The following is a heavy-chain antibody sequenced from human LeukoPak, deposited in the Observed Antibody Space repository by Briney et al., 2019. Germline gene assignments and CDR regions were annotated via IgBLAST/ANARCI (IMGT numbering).Heavy chain of an antibody. CDR3: ARDNAGNIDY. CDR1: GYTFTSNA. Sequence: ASVKVSCKASGYTFTSNAMNWVRQAPGQGLELMGWINTNTGNPTYAQGFTGRFVFSLDTSVSTAYPQTSSLKAEDTAVYYCARDNAGNIDYWGQGTLVTVSS. J-gene: IGHJ4*02. D-gene: IGHD2/OR15-2a*01. CDR2: INTNTGNP. V-gene: IGHV7-4-1*02.